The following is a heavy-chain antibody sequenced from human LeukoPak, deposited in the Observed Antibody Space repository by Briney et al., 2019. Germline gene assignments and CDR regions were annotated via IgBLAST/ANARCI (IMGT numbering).Heavy chain of an antibody. CDR3: ARVRNLRNWFDP. CDR2: INHSGST. J-gene: IGHJ5*02. CDR1: GGSFSGYY. Sequence: SETLSLTCAVYGGSFSGYYWSWIRQPPGKGLEWIGEINHSGSTNYTPSLKSRVTRSVDTSKNQFSLKLSSVTAADTAVYYCARVRNLRNWFDPWGQGTLVTVSS. V-gene: IGHV4-34*01.